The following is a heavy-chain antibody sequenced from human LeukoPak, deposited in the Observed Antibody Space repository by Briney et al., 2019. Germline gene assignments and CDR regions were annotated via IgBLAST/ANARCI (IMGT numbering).Heavy chain of an antibody. CDR2: ITASGGTT. V-gene: IGHV3-23*01. Sequence: GGSLRLSCAASGFTFGDYVMSWVRQAPGKGLEWVSSITASGGTTFYADSVKGRFTISRDNSKNTLYLQMNSLRAEDTAVYYCARQVAGLDYWGQGTLVTVSS. D-gene: IGHD6-19*01. J-gene: IGHJ4*02. CDR1: GFTFGDYV. CDR3: ARQVAGLDY.